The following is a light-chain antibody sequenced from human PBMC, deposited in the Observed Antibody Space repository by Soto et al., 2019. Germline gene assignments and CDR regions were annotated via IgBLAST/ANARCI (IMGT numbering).Light chain of an antibody. V-gene: IGKV3-11*01. CDR3: QQNSHWPPCT. CDR2: GAS. CDR1: ENVRTF. Sequence: PGERATLSCRASENVRTFVDWYQQKPGQAPRLLIYGASNRATGIPARFSGSGSGTDFTLTISDLEPEDFAVYYCQQNSHWPPCTFGQGTRVEIQ. J-gene: IGKJ1*01.